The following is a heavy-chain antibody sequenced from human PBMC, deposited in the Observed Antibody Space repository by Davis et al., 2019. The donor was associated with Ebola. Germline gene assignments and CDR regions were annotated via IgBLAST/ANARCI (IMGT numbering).Heavy chain of an antibody. J-gene: IGHJ4*02. D-gene: IGHD6-19*01. CDR2: ISASSTYI. Sequence: GGSLRLSCAASGFTFTSYAMSWVRQAPGKGLEWVSSISASSTYIYYADSLKGRITISRDNAKNSLFLQMNSLRAEDTAVYYCTRWYSAGWSTYYSDYWGQGALVTVSS. CDR1: GFTFTSYA. V-gene: IGHV3-21*01. CDR3: TRWYSAGWSTYYSDY.